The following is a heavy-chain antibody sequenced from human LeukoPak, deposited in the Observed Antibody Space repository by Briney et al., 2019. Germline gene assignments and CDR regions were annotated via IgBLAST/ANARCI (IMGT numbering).Heavy chain of an antibody. D-gene: IGHD4-11*01. CDR1: GGSISSSSYC. CDR2: IYYSGST. Sequence: SETLSPTCTVSGGSISSSSYCWGWIRQPPGKGLEWIGSIYYSGSTYYNPSLKSRVTISVDTSKNQFSLKLSSVTAADTAVYYCARHEDYSTFNWFDPWGQGTLVTVST. V-gene: IGHV4-39*01. CDR3: ARHEDYSTFNWFDP. J-gene: IGHJ5*02.